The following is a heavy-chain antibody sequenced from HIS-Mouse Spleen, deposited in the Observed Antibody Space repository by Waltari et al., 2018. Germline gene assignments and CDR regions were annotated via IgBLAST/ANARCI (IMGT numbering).Heavy chain of an antibody. CDR3: AREIPYSSSWYDWYFDL. Sequence: QLQLQESGPGLVKPSETLSLTCTVPGGSISSSGYSLGWSRQPPGKGREWIGSIYYSGSTYYNPSLKSRVTISVDTSKNQFSLKLSSVTAADTAVYYCAREIPYSSSWYDWYFDLWGRGTLVTVSS. D-gene: IGHD6-13*01. CDR1: GGSISSSGYS. CDR2: IYYSGST. V-gene: IGHV4-39*07. J-gene: IGHJ2*01.